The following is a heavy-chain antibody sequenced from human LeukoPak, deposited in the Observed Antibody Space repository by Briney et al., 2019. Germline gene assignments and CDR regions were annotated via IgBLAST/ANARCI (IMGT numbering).Heavy chain of an antibody. CDR1: GGSTSGYY. Sequence: PSETLSLTCSVSGGSTSGYYWSWIRQSPGTGLEWIGTLSSSGRPNYNPSLKSRVTISADTSKNHVSLTLASVTAADTAVYYCARRRGGSGTDWFDPWDQGTLVTVS. J-gene: IGHJ5*02. CDR2: LSSSGRP. CDR3: ARRRGGSGTDWFDP. V-gene: IGHV4-59*08. D-gene: IGHD3-10*01.